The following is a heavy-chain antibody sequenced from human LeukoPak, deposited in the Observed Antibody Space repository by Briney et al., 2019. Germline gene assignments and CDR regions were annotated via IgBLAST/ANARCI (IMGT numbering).Heavy chain of an antibody. CDR3: ARDWVKMAGIGSFDY. J-gene: IGHJ4*02. D-gene: IGHD6-19*01. Sequence: GGSLRLSCAASGFTFSSYAMHWVRQAPGKGLEWVAVISYDGSNKYYADSVKGRFTISRDNSKNTLYLQMNSLRAEDAAVYYCARDWVKMAGIGSFDYWGQGTLVTVSS. CDR1: GFTFSSYA. CDR2: ISYDGSNK. V-gene: IGHV3-30-3*01.